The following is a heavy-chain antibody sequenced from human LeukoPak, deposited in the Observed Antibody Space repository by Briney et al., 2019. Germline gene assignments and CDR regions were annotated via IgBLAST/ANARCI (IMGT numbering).Heavy chain of an antibody. CDR3: ARALYYYDSTNQFDY. Sequence: SVKVSCKASGGTFSSYAISWVRQAPGQGLEWMGRIIPILGIADYAQKFQGRVTITADKSTSTAYMELSSLRSEDTAVYYCARALYYYDSTNQFDYWGQGTLVTVSS. V-gene: IGHV1-69*04. CDR1: GGTFSSYA. D-gene: IGHD3-22*01. J-gene: IGHJ4*02. CDR2: IIPILGIA.